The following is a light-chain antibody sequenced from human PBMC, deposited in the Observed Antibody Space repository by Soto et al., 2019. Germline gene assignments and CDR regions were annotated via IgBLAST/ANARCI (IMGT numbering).Light chain of an antibody. CDR1: SSDIGGYNY. CDR3: SAYTSSRTRV. CDR2: DVS. V-gene: IGLV2-14*01. Sequence: QSVLTQPASVSGSPGQSITISCTGTSSDIGGYNYVSWYQQYPGKAPKFIIYDVSTRPSGLSNRFSGSKSGNTASLTISGLQAGDEADYHCSAYTSSRTRVFGGGTKLTVL. J-gene: IGLJ3*02.